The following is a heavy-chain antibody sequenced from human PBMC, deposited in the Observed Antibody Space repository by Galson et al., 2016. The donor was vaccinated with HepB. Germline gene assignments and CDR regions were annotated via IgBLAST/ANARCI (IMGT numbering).Heavy chain of an antibody. CDR1: GFNFTAYS. D-gene: IGHD3-22*01. Sequence: SLRLSCAASGFNFTAYSMTWVRQAPGRGLEWISYISSSSHTVSYADSVEGRFTISRDNADNSLHLQLNSLRVEDTAVYYCARVHDSGPYYYPSDYWGQGTLVTVSS. CDR3: ARVHDSGPYYYPSDY. CDR2: ISSSSHTV. J-gene: IGHJ4*02. V-gene: IGHV3-48*04.